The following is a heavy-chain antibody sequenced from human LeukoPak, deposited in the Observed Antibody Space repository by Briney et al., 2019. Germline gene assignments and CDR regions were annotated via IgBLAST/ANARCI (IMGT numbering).Heavy chain of an antibody. V-gene: IGHV3-23*01. J-gene: IGHJ2*01. CDR2: ISGSGANT. Sequence: GGSLRLSCAASGFTFSSYWMSWVRQAPGRGLEWVSAISGSGANTYYADSVKGRFTISRDNSKNTLYLQMNSLRAEDTAVYYCAKDWTGTKPFDLWGRGTLVTVSS. CDR1: GFTFSSYW. CDR3: AKDWTGTKPFDL. D-gene: IGHD3/OR15-3a*01.